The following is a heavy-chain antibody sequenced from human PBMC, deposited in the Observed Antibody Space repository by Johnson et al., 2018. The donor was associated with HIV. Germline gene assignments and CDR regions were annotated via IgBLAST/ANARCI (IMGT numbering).Heavy chain of an antibody. D-gene: IGHD3-22*01. V-gene: IGHV3-23*04. J-gene: IGHJ3*02. CDR2: ISGSGGST. CDR3: ARDSDSLYAFDI. Sequence: VQLVESGGGVVRPGGSLRLSCAASGFTFDDYGMSWVRQAPGKGLEWVSAISGSGGSTYYADSVKGRFTISRDNSKNTLSLQMNSLRAEDTAVYYCARDSDSLYAFDIWGQGTMVTVSS. CDR1: GFTFDDYG.